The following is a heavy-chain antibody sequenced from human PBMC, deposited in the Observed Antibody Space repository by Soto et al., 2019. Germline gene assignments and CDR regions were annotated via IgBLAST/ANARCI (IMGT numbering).Heavy chain of an antibody. V-gene: IGHV3-21*06. Sequence: PGGSLRLSCAASGFTFSSFWMAWIRQAPGKGLEWVSSISSTTNYIYYGDSMKGRFTISRDNAKNSLYLEMNSLRAEDTAVYYCARELEHLTSNFDFWGQGXLVTVYS. J-gene: IGHJ4*02. CDR3: ARELEHLTSNFDF. CDR1: GFTFSSFW. CDR2: ISSTTNYI.